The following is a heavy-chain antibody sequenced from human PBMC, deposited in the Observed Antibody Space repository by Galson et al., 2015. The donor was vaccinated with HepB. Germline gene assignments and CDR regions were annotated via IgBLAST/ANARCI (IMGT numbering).Heavy chain of an antibody. V-gene: IGHV1-8*01. J-gene: IGHJ4*02. CDR2: MNPNGGNT. CDR1: GYTFTSYD. Sequence: SVKVSCKASGYTFTSYDINWVRQATGQGLEWMGWMNPNGGNTGYAQKFQGRVTMTRNTSISTAYMELSSLRSEDTAVYYCARGIAAAGTRRFDYWGQGTLVTVSS. D-gene: IGHD6-13*01. CDR3: ARGIAAAGTRRFDY.